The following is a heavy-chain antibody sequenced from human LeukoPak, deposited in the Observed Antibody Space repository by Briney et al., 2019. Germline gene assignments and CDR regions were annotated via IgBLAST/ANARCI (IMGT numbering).Heavy chain of an antibody. CDR2: LHADGNEK. D-gene: IGHD1-14*01. J-gene: IGHJ4*02. V-gene: IGHV3-7*01. Sequence: GGSLRLSCAAYGFSLSGYWMSWVRQAPGKGLEWVARLHADGNEKYFVHSVKGRFTISRDNAKNSLYLQMNSLRAEDTAVYYCARDSLPPDYWGQGTLVTVSS. CDR1: GFSLSGYW. CDR3: ARDSLPPDY.